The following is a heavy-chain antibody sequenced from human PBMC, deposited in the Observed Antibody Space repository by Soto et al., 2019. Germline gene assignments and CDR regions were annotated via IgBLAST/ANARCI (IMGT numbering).Heavy chain of an antibody. J-gene: IGHJ4*02. D-gene: IGHD3-22*01. Sequence: PGGSLRLSCAASGFTFSSYGMHWVRQAPGKGLEWVAVISYDGSNKYYADSVKGRFTISRDNSKNTLYLQMNSLRAEDTAVYYCAKEVRVITTFGSPDYWGQGTLVTVSS. CDR2: ISYDGSNK. CDR3: AKEVRVITTFGSPDY. V-gene: IGHV3-30*18. CDR1: GFTFSSYG.